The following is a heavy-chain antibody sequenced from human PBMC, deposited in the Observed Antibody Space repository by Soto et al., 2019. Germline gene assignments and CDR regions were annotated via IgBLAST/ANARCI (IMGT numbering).Heavy chain of an antibody. CDR2: IDPSDSYT. J-gene: IGHJ6*02. D-gene: IGHD6-6*01. CDR1: GYSFTSYW. CDR3: ARFNLEYSSSSYYYYYGMDV. V-gene: IGHV5-10-1*01. Sequence: GESLKISCKGSGYSFTSYWISWVRQMPGKGLERMGRIDPSDSYTNYSPSFQGHVTISADKSISTAYLQWSGLKASDTAMYYCARFNLEYSSSSYYYYYGMDVWGQGTTVTVSS.